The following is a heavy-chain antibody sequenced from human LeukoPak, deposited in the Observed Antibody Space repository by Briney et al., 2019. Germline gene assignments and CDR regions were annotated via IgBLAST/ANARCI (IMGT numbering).Heavy chain of an antibody. V-gene: IGHV5-10-1*01. D-gene: IGHD5-18*01. Sequence: GESLKISCKVSGYSFSSYWITWVRQMPGKGLEWMGSIDPSDSYINDSPSFQGHVTISADKSISTAYLQWGSLKASDTAIYYCARRAYSYGSFDFWGQGTLVTVSS. CDR1: GYSFSSYW. CDR2: IDPSDSYI. CDR3: ARRAYSYGSFDF. J-gene: IGHJ4*02.